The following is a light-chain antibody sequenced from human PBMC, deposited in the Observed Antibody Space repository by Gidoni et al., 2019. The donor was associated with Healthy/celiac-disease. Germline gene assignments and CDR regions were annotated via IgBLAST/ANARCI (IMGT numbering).Light chain of an antibody. CDR2: EGS. CDR1: SSDVGSYNL. V-gene: IGLV2-23*01. Sequence: QSALTQPASVSGSPGQSITIYCTGTSSDVGSYNLVSWYQQHPGKAPKLMIYEGSKRPSGVSNRFSCSKSGNTASLTISGLQAEDEADYYCCSYAGSSSYVFGTGTKVTVL. CDR3: CSYAGSSSYV. J-gene: IGLJ1*01.